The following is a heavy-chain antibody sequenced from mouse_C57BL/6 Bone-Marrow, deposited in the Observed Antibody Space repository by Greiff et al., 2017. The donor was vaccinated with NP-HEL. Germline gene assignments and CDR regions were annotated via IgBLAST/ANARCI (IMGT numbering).Heavy chain of an antibody. D-gene: IGHD2-3*01. CDR3: ARSDGSRGPHYFDY. Sequence: QVQLQQSGPELVKPGASVKISCKASGYAFSSSWMNWVKQRPGKGLEWIGRIYPGDGDTNYNGKFKGKATLTADKSSSTAYMQLSSLTSEDSAVYFCARSDGSRGPHYFDYWGQGTTLTVSS. J-gene: IGHJ2*01. CDR2: IYPGDGDT. V-gene: IGHV1-82*01. CDR1: GYAFSSSW.